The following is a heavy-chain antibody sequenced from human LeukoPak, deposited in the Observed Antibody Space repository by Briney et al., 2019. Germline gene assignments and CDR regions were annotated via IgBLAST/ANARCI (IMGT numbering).Heavy chain of an antibody. CDR3: ARSAARPLGADYYFDY. J-gene: IGHJ4*02. CDR1: GGTFSSYT. D-gene: IGHD6-6*01. CDR2: IIPILGIA. V-gene: IGHV1-69*02. Sequence: GSSVKVSCKASGGTFSSYTISWVRQAPGQGLEWMGRIIPILGIANYAQKFQGRVTITADKSTSTAYMELSSLRSEDTAVYYCARSAARPLGADYYFDYWGQGTLVTVSS.